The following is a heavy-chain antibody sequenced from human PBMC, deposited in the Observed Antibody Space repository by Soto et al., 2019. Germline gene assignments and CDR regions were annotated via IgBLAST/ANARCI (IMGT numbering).Heavy chain of an antibody. Sequence: PSETLSLTCIVSGDSVSSGDYYWSWIRQPPGKGLEWIGHVYFSGSTNYIPSLKSRLTMSVDTAKNQFSLKPNSVTAADTAVYYCARIPVDTYMIYWSDPWGQGTQVTVSS. CDR2: VYFSGST. V-gene: IGHV4-61*08. CDR1: GDSVSSGDYY. CDR3: ARIPVDTYMIYWSDP. D-gene: IGHD3-16*01. J-gene: IGHJ5*02.